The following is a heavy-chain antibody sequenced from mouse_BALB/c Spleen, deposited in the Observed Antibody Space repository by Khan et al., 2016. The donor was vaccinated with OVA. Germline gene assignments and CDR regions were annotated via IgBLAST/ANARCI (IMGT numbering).Heavy chain of an antibody. CDR2: IRGDGST. J-gene: IGHJ4*01. CDR1: GFSLTGYG. D-gene: IGHD2-5*01. V-gene: IGHV2-6-7*01. CDR3: ARASYSNYGEAMDY. Sequence: QMQLEESGPGLVAPSQSLSITCTASGFSLTGYGVNLVSQPPGKGLEWLGMIRGDGSTDYNSALKSRLSTSKYNSKSQAFLKMKSLLTNDEDRYYCARASYSNYGEAMDYWGQGTTVTVSS.